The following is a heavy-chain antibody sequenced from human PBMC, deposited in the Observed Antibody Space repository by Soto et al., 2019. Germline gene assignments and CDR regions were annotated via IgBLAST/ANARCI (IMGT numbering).Heavy chain of an antibody. V-gene: IGHV1-8*01. CDR3: ARGVFSGHV. Sequence: ASVKVSCKASGYTFTGYDIDWVRQATGQGLEWMGWMDPKSGNTGYVQKFQGRVTMTRNTSISTAYMELSSLRSEDTAVYYCARGVFSGHVWGQGTTVTVSS. J-gene: IGHJ6*02. CDR2: MDPKSGNT. CDR1: GYTFTGYD.